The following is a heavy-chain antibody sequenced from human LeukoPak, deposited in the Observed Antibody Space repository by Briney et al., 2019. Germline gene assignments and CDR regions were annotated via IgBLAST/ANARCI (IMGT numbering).Heavy chain of an antibody. CDR1: GGSISSYY. CDR2: IYYSGST. CDR3: ARIDYYGSGSTGFDP. Sequence: PSETLSLTCTVSGGSISSYYWSWIRQPPGKGLEWIGYIYYSGSTNYNPSLKSRVTISVDTSKNQFSLKLSSVTAADTAVYYCARIDYYGSGSTGFDPWGQGTLVTVSS. J-gene: IGHJ5*02. V-gene: IGHV4-59*12. D-gene: IGHD3-10*01.